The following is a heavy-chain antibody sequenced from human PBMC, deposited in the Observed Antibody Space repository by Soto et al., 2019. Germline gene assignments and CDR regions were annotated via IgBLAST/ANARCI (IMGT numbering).Heavy chain of an antibody. CDR3: ARDLVAAGPFDC. Sequence: QVQLVQSGAEVKKPGASVKVSCKASGYTFTNYAFSWLRQSPGQGLEWMGWIIAYNGNTNYPQKLQGRVTMTTDTSTSSSYLELRRLRSDGTAVYSCARDLVAAGPFDCWGQGTLVTVSS. J-gene: IGHJ4*02. CDR1: GYTFTNYA. V-gene: IGHV1-18*01. CDR2: IIAYNGNT. D-gene: IGHD6-13*01.